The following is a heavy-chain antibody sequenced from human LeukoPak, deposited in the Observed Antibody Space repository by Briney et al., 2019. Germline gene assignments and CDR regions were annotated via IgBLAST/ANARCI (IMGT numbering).Heavy chain of an antibody. V-gene: IGHV1-8*01. CDR2: MNPNSGNT. J-gene: IGHJ4*02. CDR1: GYTFISYD. CDR3: ARGPPITMIVVVTPFDY. Sequence: ASVKVSCKASGYTFISYDINWVRQDTGQGLEWMGWMNPNSGNTGYAQKFQGRVTMTRNTSISTAYMELSSLRSEDTAVYYCARGPPITMIVVVTPFDYWGQGTLVTASS. D-gene: IGHD3-22*01.